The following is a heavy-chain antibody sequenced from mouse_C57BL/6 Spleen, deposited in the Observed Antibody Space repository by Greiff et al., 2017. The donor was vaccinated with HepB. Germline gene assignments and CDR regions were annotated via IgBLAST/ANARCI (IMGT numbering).Heavy chain of an antibody. Sequence: VQLQQSGAELVRPGASVKLSCTASGFNIKDYYMHWVKQRPEQGLEWIGRIDPEDGDTEYAPKFQGKATMTADTSSNTAYLQLSSLTSEDTAVYYCTTFITTVVDAWFAYWGQGTLVTVSA. J-gene: IGHJ3*01. CDR3: TTFITTVVDAWFAY. D-gene: IGHD1-1*01. CDR1: GFNIKDYY. V-gene: IGHV14-1*01. CDR2: IDPEDGDT.